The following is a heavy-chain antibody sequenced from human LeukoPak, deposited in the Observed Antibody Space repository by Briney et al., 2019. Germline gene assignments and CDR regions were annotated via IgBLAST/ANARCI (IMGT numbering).Heavy chain of an antibody. D-gene: IGHD1-26*01. CDR1: GYTFTTYG. CDR2: ISTYNAKT. CDR3: ARDTGSSFFDP. J-gene: IGHJ5*02. Sequence: ASVKVSCKASGYTFTTYGIIWVRQAPGHGLEWMGWISTYNAKTKYAQNLQGRVAMTTDTSTSTVYMELRSLTSDDTAVYYCARDTGSSFFDPWGQGTLVTVAS. V-gene: IGHV1-18*01.